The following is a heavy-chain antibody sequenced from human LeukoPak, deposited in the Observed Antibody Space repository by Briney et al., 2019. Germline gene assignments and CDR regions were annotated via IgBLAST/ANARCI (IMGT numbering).Heavy chain of an antibody. CDR3: ARGGPYWNDRLPAFDI. CDR1: GGSISSGSYY. V-gene: IGHV4-61*02. D-gene: IGHD1-1*01. CDR2: IYTSGST. J-gene: IGHJ3*02. Sequence: PSETLSLTCTVSGGSISSGSYYWSWIRQPAGKGLEWIGRIYTSGSTNYNPSLKSRVTISVDTSKNQFSLKLSSVTAADTAVYYCARGGPYWNDRLPAFDIWGQGTMVTVSS.